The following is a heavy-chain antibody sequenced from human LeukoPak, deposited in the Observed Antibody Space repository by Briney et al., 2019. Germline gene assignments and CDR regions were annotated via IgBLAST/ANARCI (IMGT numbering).Heavy chain of an antibody. CDR2: ISSSGSTI. CDR3: ARDSMVSYYYYYMDV. V-gene: IGHV3-48*04. Sequence: GGSLRLSCAASGFTFSSYAMSWVRQAPGKGLEWVSYISSSGSTIYYADSVKGRFTISRDNAKNSLYLQMNSLRAEDTAVYYCARDSMVSYYYYYMDVWGKGTTVTVSS. D-gene: IGHD5-18*01. CDR1: GFTFSSYA. J-gene: IGHJ6*03.